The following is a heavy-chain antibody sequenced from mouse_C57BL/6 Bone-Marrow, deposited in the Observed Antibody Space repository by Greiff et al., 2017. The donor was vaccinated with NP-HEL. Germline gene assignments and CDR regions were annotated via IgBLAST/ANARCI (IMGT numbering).Heavy chain of an antibody. J-gene: IGHJ1*03. CDR2: LDPNSGGT. V-gene: IGHV1-72*01. CDR1: GYTFTSYW. CDR3: ASRGYGTTDGYWYFDV. D-gene: IGHD1-1*01. Sequence: VQLQQPGAELVKPGASVKLSCKASGYTFTSYWMHWVKQRPGRGLAWIGRLDPNSGGTQYNEKFTSKATLTVDKPSSTAYMQLSSLTSEDAAVYYCASRGYGTTDGYWYFDVWGTGTTVTVSS.